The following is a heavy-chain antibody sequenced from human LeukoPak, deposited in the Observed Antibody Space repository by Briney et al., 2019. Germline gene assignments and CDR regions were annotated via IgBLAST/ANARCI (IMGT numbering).Heavy chain of an antibody. Sequence: GESLKISCKGIGYTFRDYWIAWIRQVPGKGLEWMGIIYPGDSDVRYNPSFRGQVTISADKSIDTTYVQWGSPKASDTAMYYCARGTHSNSDWFDPWGQGTLVTVSS. V-gene: IGHV5-51*01. CDR1: GYTFRDYW. J-gene: IGHJ5*02. CDR3: ARGTHSNSDWFDP. CDR2: IYPGDSDV. D-gene: IGHD2/OR15-2a*01.